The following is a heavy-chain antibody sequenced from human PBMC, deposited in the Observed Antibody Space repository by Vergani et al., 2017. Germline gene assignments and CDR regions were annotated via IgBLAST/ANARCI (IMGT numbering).Heavy chain of an antibody. V-gene: IGHV4-59*01. CDR2: IYYSGCT. CDR3: ARDGGRVPPGPGFDY. Sequence: QVQLQESGPGLVKPSETLSLPCTVSGGSISSYYWSWIRQPPGKGLEWVGYIYYSGCTNYHPSLKSRVTISVHTSKNQFSLKLSSVTAADTAVYYCARDGGRVPPGPGFDYWGQGTTVTVSS. D-gene: IGHD6-25*01. CDR1: GGSISSYY. J-gene: IGHJ4*01.